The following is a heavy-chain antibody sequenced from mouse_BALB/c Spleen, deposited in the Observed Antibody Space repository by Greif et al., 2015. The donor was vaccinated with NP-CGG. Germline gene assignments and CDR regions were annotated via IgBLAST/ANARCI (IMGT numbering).Heavy chain of an antibody. CDR2: ISSGSSTI. V-gene: IGHV5-17*02. CDR1: GFTFSSFG. D-gene: IGHD1-2*01. J-gene: IGHJ2*01. CDR3: AREKNHYYGYNDY. Sequence: EVKLVESGGGLVQPGGSRKLSCAASGFTFSSFGMHWVRQAPEKGLEWVAYISSGSSTIYYADTVEGRFTISRDNPKNTLFLQMTSLRSEDTAMYYCAREKNHYYGYNDYWGQGTTLTVFS.